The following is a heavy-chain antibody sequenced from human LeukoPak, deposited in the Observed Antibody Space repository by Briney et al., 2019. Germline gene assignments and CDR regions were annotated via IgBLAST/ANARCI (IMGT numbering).Heavy chain of an antibody. J-gene: IGHJ5*02. CDR1: GFSVSNYY. CDR2: IRDSGET. CDR3: ARDRAVTQDWVEFDP. V-gene: IGHV3-66*03. D-gene: IGHD4-17*01. Sequence: GRSLRLSCAGSGFSVSNYYMSWVRQAPGKGLEWVSLIRDSGETFYADSVKGRFTISRDNSKNTMYLQMNRLRVEDTAVYSCARDRAVTQDWVEFDPWGQGTLVTVSS.